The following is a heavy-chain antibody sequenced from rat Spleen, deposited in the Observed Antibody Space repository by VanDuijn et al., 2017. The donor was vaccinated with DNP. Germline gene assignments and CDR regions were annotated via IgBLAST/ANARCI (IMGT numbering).Heavy chain of an antibody. J-gene: IGHJ2*01. Sequence: EVQLVESGGGLVQPGRSMKLSCAASGFTFSNYDMAWVRQAPTKGLEWVASISYDGSSTYYRDSVKGRFTISRDNAKSTLYLQMDSLRSEDTATYYCTPELGYFDYWGQGVMVTVSS. D-gene: IGHD4-6*01. V-gene: IGHV5-20*01. CDR1: GFTFSNYD. CDR3: TPELGYFDY. CDR2: ISYDGSST.